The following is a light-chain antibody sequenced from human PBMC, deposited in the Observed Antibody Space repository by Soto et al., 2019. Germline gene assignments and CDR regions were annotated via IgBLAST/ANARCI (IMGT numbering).Light chain of an antibody. CDR1: SSDVGGYNY. Sequence: QSALTQPASVSGSPGQSITISCTGTSSDVGGYNYVSWYQLHPGKAPKLMIYEVSNRPSGVSNRFSGSKSGNTASLTISGLQAEDEADYYCSSYTNGRIEVFGGGTKVTVL. CDR3: SSYTNGRIEV. V-gene: IGLV2-14*01. CDR2: EVS. J-gene: IGLJ2*01.